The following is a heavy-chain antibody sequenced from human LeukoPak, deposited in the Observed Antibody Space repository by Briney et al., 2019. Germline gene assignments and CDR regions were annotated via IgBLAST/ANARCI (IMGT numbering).Heavy chain of an antibody. Sequence: GRSLRLSCAASGFTFDDYAMHWVRQAPGKGLEWVSGISWNSGSIGYADSVKGRFTISRDKAKNSLYLQMNSLRAEDMALYYCAKDIGYSSGWYSAFDIWGQGTMVTVSS. CDR2: ISWNSGSI. J-gene: IGHJ3*02. D-gene: IGHD6-19*01. CDR1: GFTFDDYA. V-gene: IGHV3-9*03. CDR3: AKDIGYSSGWYSAFDI.